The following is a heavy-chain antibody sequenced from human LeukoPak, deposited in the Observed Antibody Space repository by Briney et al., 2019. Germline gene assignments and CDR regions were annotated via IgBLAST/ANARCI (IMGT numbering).Heavy chain of an antibody. J-gene: IGHJ5*02. D-gene: IGHD2-15*01. CDR3: ARFNREDTTRFGP. CDR2: IYTSGNT. V-gene: IGHV4-4*07. Sequence: SETLSLTCTVSGGYMSSYYWSWIRQPAGKGLEWIGRIYTSGNTYYNPSLKSRVTMSVETSKDQFSLKLSSVTAADTAVYYCARFNREDTTRFGPWGQGTLVTVSS. CDR1: GGYMSSYY.